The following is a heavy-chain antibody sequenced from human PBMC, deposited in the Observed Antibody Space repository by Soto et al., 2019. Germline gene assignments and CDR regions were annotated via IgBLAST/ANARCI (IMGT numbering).Heavy chain of an antibody. J-gene: IGHJ6*02. Sequence: QVQLVQSGAEVKKPGSSVKVSCKASGGTFSSYAISWVRQAPGQGLEWMGGIIPIFGTANYAQKFQGRVTITADESTSTAYMELSSLRSEDTAVYYSASTDEMATMSYYGMDVWGQGTTVTVSS. D-gene: IGHD5-12*01. V-gene: IGHV1-69*01. CDR2: IIPIFGTA. CDR1: GGTFSSYA. CDR3: ASTDEMATMSYYGMDV.